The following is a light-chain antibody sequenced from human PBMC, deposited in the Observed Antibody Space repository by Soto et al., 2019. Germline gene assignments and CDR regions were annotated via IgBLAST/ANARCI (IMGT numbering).Light chain of an antibody. CDR3: QQYNNWPQT. J-gene: IGKJ1*01. Sequence: EIVLTQSPGTLSLSPVERATFSCRASQSVSSSYIAWYQQKRGQAPRRLIYGASNRATGIPDRFSGSGSGTDFTLTISSLEPEDFAEYHCQQYNNWPQTFGQGTKVDIK. V-gene: IGKV3-20*01. CDR2: GAS. CDR1: QSVSSSY.